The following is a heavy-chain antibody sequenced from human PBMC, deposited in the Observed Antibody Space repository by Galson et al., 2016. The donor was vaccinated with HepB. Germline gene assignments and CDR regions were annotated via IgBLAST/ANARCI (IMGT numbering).Heavy chain of an antibody. Sequence: SLRLSCAASGFNFNTYDMNWVRQAPGKRLEWFSYRSRTTSCIYYAASLRCRFTISRDNAKNLLFLQLNSLRAADTAIYYCARDMAGYNWIDFWGQGTLVTVSS. CDR2: RSRTTSCI. CDR3: ARDMAGYNWIDF. D-gene: IGHD5-24*01. J-gene: IGHJ4*02. V-gene: IGHV3-21*01. CDR1: GFNFNTYD.